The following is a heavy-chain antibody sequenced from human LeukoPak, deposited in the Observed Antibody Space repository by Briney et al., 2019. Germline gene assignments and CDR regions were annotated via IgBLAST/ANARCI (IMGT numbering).Heavy chain of an antibody. V-gene: IGHV3-30*18. J-gene: IGHJ4*02. CDR3: AKGDDSSGDFDY. D-gene: IGHD3-22*01. Sequence: GGSLRLSCAASGFTFSSYGMHWVRQAPGKGLEWVAVISYDGSNKYYADSVKGRFTISRDNSKNTLYLQMNSLRAEDTAVYYCAKGDDSSGDFDYWGQGTLVTVSS. CDR2: ISYDGSNK. CDR1: GFTFSSYG.